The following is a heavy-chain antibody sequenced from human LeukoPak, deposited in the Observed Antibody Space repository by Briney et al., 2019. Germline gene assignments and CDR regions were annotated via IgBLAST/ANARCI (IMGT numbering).Heavy chain of an antibody. J-gene: IGHJ6*03. CDR2: ISSSSSYI. CDR1: GFTFSSYS. Sequence: PGGSLRLSCAASGFTFSSYSMNWVRQAPGKGLEWVSSISSSSSYIYYADSVKGRFTISRDNAKNSLYLQMNSLRAEDTAVYYCARGAYCSSTSCYYYYMDVWGKGTTVTISS. CDR3: ARGAYCSSTSCYYYYMDV. V-gene: IGHV3-21*01. D-gene: IGHD2-2*01.